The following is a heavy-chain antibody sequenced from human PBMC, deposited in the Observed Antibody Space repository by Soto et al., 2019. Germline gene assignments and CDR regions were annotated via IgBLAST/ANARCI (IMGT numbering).Heavy chain of an antibody. CDR2: IKPDGSEK. CDR3: VRGFVY. V-gene: IGHV3-7*04. J-gene: IGHJ4*02. Sequence: EVQLEESGGDLVQPGGSLRLSCATSGFTFSDYWMNWVRQAPGKGLEWVANIKPDGSEKYYVDSVEGRFSISRDNTKNSLYLQMNSLRAEGTATYLCVRGFVYWGQGALVTVSS. CDR1: GFTFSDYW.